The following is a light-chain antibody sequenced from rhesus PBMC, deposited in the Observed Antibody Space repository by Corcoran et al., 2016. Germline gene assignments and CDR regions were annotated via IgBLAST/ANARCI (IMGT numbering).Light chain of an antibody. J-gene: IGKJ2*01. CDR3: LQGYSTPYS. Sequence: DIQMTQSPSSLSASVGDRVTITCRASQGINDYLNWYQQKPGKAPKRLINAASSLESGVPSRFSGSGSGTEFTLTISSLQPEDFAAYYCLQGYSTPYSFGQGTKVEIK. V-gene: IGKV1-36*02. CDR1: QGINDY. CDR2: AAS.